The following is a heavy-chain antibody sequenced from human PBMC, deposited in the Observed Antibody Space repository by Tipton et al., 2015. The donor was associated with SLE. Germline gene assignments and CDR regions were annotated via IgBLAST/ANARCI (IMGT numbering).Heavy chain of an antibody. J-gene: IGHJ6*03. CDR1: GGSISSYY. Sequence: TLSLTCTVSGGSISSYYLCWSRQPPGKGLEWIGYIYYSGSTNYNPSLKSRVTISVDTSKNQFSLKLSSVTAADTAVYYCARSGGYPYYAYYMDGWGKGTTVTVSS. CDR2: IYYSGST. D-gene: IGHD1-26*01. CDR3: ARSGGYPYYAYYMDG. V-gene: IGHV4-59*01.